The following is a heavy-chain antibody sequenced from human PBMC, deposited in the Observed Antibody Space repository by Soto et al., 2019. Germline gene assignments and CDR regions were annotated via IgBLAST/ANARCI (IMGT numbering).Heavy chain of an antibody. CDR2: INGDGSST. D-gene: IGHD3-16*01. V-gene: IGHV3-74*01. CDR3: ARGLEEWGKPTVI. Sequence: EVQLVESGGGLDHPGGSLRLSCAASGFTFSSHWMHWVREAPGKGLVWVSRINGDGSSTTYADSVKGRFTISRDDAKSTLYLQMNSLRDEETAVYYRARGLEEWGKPTVICGQGTLVTVSS. CDR1: GFTFSSHW. J-gene: IGHJ3*02.